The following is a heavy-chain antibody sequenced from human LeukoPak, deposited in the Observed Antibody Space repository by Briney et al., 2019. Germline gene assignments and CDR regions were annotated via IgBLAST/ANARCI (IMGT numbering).Heavy chain of an antibody. J-gene: IGHJ5*02. V-gene: IGHV4-4*07. Sequence: SETLFLTCTVSGGSISSYYWSWIRQPAGKGLEWIGRIYTSGSTNYNPSLKSRVTMSVDTSKNQFSLKLSSVTAADTAVYYCARDSITIFGVVDNWFDPWGQGTLVTVSS. CDR2: IYTSGST. D-gene: IGHD3-3*01. CDR1: GGSISSYY. CDR3: ARDSITIFGVVDNWFDP.